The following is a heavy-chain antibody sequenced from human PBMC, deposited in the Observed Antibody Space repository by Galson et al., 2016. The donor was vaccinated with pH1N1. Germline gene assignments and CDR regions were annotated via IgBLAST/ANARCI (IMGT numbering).Heavy chain of an antibody. CDR3: AKTLTHDEIYDAFDI. J-gene: IGHJ3*02. Sequence: SLRLSCAASGFTFSSYAMRWVRQAPGKGLEWVSAISGSGGSTYYADSVKGRFTISRDNSKNTLYLQMNSLRAEVTAVYYCAKTLTHDEIYDAFDIWGQGTMVTVSS. CDR2: ISGSGGST. V-gene: IGHV3-23*01. CDR1: GFTFSSYA. D-gene: IGHD2/OR15-2a*01.